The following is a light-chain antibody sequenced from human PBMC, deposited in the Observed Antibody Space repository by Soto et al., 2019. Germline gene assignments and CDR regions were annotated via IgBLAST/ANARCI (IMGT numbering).Light chain of an antibody. CDR2: EVN. V-gene: IGLV2-8*01. Sequence: QSALTQPPSASGSPGQSVTISCTGTSSAVAGYNYVSWYQQHPGKAPKLMIYEVNKRPSGVSDRFSGSKSGTTASLTVSGLQAEDEADYYCSSYTGSNDVVFGGGTKVTVL. CDR3: SSYTGSNDVV. J-gene: IGLJ2*01. CDR1: SSAVAGYNY.